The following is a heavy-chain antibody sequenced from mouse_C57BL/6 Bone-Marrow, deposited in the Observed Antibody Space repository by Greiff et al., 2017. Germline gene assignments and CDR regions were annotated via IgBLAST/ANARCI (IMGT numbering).Heavy chain of an antibody. J-gene: IGHJ2*01. CDR1: GYTFTSYW. Sequence: VQLKQSGTVLARPGASVKMSCKTSGYTFTSYWMHWVKQRPGQGLEWIGAIYPGNSDTSYNQKFKGKAKLTAVTSASTAYMELSSLTNEDSAVYYCTELASHFDYWGQGTTLTGSS. CDR2: IYPGNSDT. V-gene: IGHV1-5*01. D-gene: IGHD4-1*01. CDR3: TELASHFDY.